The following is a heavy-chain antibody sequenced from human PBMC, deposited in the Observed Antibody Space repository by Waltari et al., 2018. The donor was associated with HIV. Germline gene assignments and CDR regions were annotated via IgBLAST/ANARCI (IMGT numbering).Heavy chain of an antibody. V-gene: IGHV1-2*02. CDR2: ISPNSGGT. J-gene: IGHJ4*02. Sequence: QVQLVQSGAEVKKPGASVKVSCKASGYTFSDYYIHWVRQAPGQGLEWMGWISPNSGGTHYAQKFQVRVTMTRDTSINTAYMELSRPTSNDTAVYYCARYRGCSSTSCYPLDYWGQGTLVAVSS. D-gene: IGHD2-2*01. CDR1: GYTFSDYY. CDR3: ARYRGCSSTSCYPLDY.